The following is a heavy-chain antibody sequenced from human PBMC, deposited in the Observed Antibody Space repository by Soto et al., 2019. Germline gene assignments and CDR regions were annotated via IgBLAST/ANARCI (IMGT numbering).Heavy chain of an antibody. CDR2: IYYTGST. J-gene: IGHJ5*02. CDR1: GASVSSGNYY. D-gene: IGHD3-22*01. V-gene: IGHV4-61*01. Sequence: SETLSLTCAVSGASVSSGNYYWSWIRQPPGGGLDWIGNIYYTGSTNYNPSLKSRVTMSVDTSRNQFSLKLNSVTAADTAVYYCARMSLTMRNWFDPWGPGTLVTVSS. CDR3: ARMSLTMRNWFDP.